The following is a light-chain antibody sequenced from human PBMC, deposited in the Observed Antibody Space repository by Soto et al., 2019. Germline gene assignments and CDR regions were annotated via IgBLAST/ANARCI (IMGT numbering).Light chain of an antibody. V-gene: IGKV3-20*01. CDR3: QHYGHALWA. CDR1: QSVTSDY. CDR2: GAS. Sequence: EIVFEQSPGPPSFFPGAKTTPPPRVSQSVTSDYLAWYQQKPGQSPRLLMSGASRRATGVPDRFSGSGSGTDFTLTISRLEPEDFAVYYCQHYGHALWAFGQGAKVDIK. J-gene: IGKJ1*01.